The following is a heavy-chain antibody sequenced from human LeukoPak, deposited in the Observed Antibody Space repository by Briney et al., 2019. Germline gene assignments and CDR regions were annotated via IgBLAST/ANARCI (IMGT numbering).Heavy chain of an antibody. D-gene: IGHD1-26*01. Sequence: SETLSLTCTVSGGSISSSNYYWGWIRQPPGKGLEWIESIYYSGSTNYNPSLESRVTISVDTSKNQFSLKLDSVTAADTAVYYCARGRSGSYHSPFDYWGQGTLVTVSS. CDR3: ARGRSGSYHSPFDY. V-gene: IGHV4-39*07. CDR1: GGSISSSNYY. J-gene: IGHJ4*02. CDR2: IYYSGST.